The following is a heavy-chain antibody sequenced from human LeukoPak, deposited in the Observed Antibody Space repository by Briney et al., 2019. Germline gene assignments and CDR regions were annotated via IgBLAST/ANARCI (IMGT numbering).Heavy chain of an antibody. CDR1: GFTFSSYW. CDR2: IKQDGSEK. CDR3: ARGQPYGGNPAPRYRPSWYFDL. D-gene: IGHD4-23*01. Sequence: GGSLRLSCAASGFTFSSYWMSWVRQAPGKGLEWVANIKQDGSEKYYVDSVKGRFTISRDNAKNSLYLQMNSLRAEDTAVYYCARGQPYGGNPAPRYRPSWYFDLWGRGTLVTVSS. J-gene: IGHJ2*01. V-gene: IGHV3-7*01.